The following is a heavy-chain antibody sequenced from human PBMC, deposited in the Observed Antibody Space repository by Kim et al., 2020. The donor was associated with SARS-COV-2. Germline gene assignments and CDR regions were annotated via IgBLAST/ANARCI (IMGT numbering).Heavy chain of an antibody. V-gene: IGHV3-7*01. CDR3: TREAGATFDM. Sequence: EKYYGASVKCRFTISRHNAKTSLYLQLNRLRAEDTAVYYCTREAGATFDMWGQGTMVTVSS. D-gene: IGHD6-19*01. CDR2: EK. J-gene: IGHJ3*02.